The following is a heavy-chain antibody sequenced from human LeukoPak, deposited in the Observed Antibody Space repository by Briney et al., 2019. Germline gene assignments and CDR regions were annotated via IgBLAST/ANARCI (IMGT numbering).Heavy chain of an antibody. CDR3: ARDPWGQTGYFDY. Sequence: KPSETLSLTCTVSGGSISSCYWSWIRQPPGKGLEWIGYIYYSGSTNYNPSLKSRVTISVDTSKNQFSLKLSSVTAADTAVYYCARDPWGQTGYFDYWGQGTLVTVSS. CDR1: GGSISSCY. V-gene: IGHV4-59*01. D-gene: IGHD3-16*01. CDR2: IYYSGST. J-gene: IGHJ4*02.